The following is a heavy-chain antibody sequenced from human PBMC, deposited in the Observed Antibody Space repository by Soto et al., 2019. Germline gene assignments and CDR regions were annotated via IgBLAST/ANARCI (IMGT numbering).Heavy chain of an antibody. J-gene: IGHJ4*02. Sequence: QVQLQQWGAGLLKPSETLSLTCAVYGGSFSGYYWSWLRQPPGKGLEWIGEINHSGSTNYNPSLKSRLTIAVDTSKNQFSLKLSSVTAADTSVYYGARGRRLRYFDWSYTRYYFDYVGQGTQVTVSS. CDR2: INHSGST. CDR1: GGSFSGYY. V-gene: IGHV4-34*01. D-gene: IGHD3-9*01. CDR3: ARGRRLRYFDWSYTRYYFDY.